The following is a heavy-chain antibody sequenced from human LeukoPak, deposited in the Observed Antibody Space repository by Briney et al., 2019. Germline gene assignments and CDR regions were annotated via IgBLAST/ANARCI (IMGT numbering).Heavy chain of an antibody. CDR1: GFTFSSYS. CDR2: ISGSGGST. CDR3: AKWGTGLNY. V-gene: IGHV3-23*01. D-gene: IGHD1-14*01. Sequence: VGSLRLSCAASGFTFSSYSMNWVRQAPGKGLEWVSAISGSGGSTYYADSVKGRFTISRDNSKNTLYLQMNSLRAEDTAVYYCAKWGTGLNYWGQGTLVTVSS. J-gene: IGHJ4*02.